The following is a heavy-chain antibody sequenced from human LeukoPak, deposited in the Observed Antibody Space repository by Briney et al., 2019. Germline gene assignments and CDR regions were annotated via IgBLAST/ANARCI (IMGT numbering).Heavy chain of an antibody. CDR1: GFTFSSYE. CDR3: ARIHGSDILTGLGPLFDY. V-gene: IGHV3-48*03. D-gene: IGHD3-9*01. J-gene: IGHJ4*02. CDR2: ISSIGSTI. Sequence: PAESLRLSCAASGFTFSSYEMNWVRQAPGKGMEWVSYISSIGSTIYYGDSVKGRFTISRDNAKNSLYLQMNSLRAEDTAVYYCARIHGSDILTGLGPLFDYWGQGTLVTVSS.